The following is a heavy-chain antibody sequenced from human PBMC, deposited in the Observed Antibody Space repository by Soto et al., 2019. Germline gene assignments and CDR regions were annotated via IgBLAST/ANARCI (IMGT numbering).Heavy chain of an antibody. CDR2: IIPIFGTA. D-gene: IGHD2-2*01. Sequence: SVKVSCKASGGTFSSYAISWVRQAPGQGLEWMGGIIPIFGTANYAQKFQGRVTITADESTSTAYMELSSLRSEDTAVYYCARSSIVVVPAATPLGYYYYGMDVWGQGTTVTVSS. CDR3: ARSSIVVVPAATPLGYYYYGMDV. J-gene: IGHJ6*02. V-gene: IGHV1-69*13. CDR1: GGTFSSYA.